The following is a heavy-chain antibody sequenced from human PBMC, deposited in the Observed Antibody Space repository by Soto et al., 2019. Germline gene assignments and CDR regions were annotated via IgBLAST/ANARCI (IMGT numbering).Heavy chain of an antibody. J-gene: IGHJ6*03. CDR3: ARGYYYYYMDV. CDR2: INPNSGAT. V-gene: IGHV1-2*04. Sequence: ASVKVSCKASGYTFNVYYIHWVRQAPGQGLEWMGWINPNSGATNYAQKFQGWVTMTRDTSISTAYMELSRLTSDDTAMYYCARGYYYYYMDVWAEGTTVTVSS. CDR1: GYTFNVYY.